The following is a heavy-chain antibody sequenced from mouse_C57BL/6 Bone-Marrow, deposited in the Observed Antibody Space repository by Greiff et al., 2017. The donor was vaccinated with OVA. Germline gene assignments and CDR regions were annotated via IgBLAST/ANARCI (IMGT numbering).Heavy chain of an antibody. D-gene: IGHD2-2*01. CDR2: IYPGDGDT. V-gene: IGHV1-82*01. CDR1: GYAFSSSW. Sequence: VQRVESGPELVKPGASVKISCKASGYAFSSSWMNWVKQRPGKGLEWIGRIYPGDGDTNYNGKFQGKATLTADKSSSTAYMQLSSLTSEDSAVYFWARDGYDFDYWGQGTTLTVSS. CDR3: ARDGYDFDY. J-gene: IGHJ2*01.